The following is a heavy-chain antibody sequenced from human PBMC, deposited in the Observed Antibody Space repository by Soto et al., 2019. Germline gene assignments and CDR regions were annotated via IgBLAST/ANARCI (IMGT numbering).Heavy chain of an antibody. D-gene: IGHD2-21*01. CDR2: IYYSGRT. J-gene: IGHJ4*02. Sequence: SETLSLTCIVSGESISGSSYYWGWIRQPPGKGLEWIGSIYYSGRTYYNPSFKSRVTISIDTSKNQFSLKLSSVTATDTAVYFCGRQRPTVVNHAYFDRWGQGAMVTVSS. CDR1: GESISGSSYY. V-gene: IGHV4-39*01. CDR3: GRQRPTVVNHAYFDR.